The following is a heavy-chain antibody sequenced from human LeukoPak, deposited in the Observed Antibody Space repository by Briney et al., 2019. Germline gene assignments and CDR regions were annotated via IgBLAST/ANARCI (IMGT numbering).Heavy chain of an antibody. J-gene: IGHJ5*02. D-gene: IGHD6-6*01. CDR3: ARHCFPTYSTSSDYFDP. Sequence: SETLSLTCTVSGVSFTSSNYYCGWIRQPPGKGLEWIASISYSGRTYYNPSLKSRVTTSEDTSKNQFSLKLSSVTAADTAVYYCARHCFPTYSTSSDYFDPWGQGTLVTVSS. V-gene: IGHV4-39*01. CDR2: ISYSGRT. CDR1: GVSFTSSNYY.